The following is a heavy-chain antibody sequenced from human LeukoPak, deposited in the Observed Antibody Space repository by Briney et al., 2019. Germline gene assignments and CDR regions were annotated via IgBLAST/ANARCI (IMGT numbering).Heavy chain of an antibody. CDR3: ARAPITSPFYFDY. CDR2: INWSGGST. Sequence: TGGSLRLSCTASGFSFDEHGMSWVRHAPGKGLEWVSGINWSGGSTVYADPLRGRFTISRDNAKNSLYLQMDSLRAEDTALYYCARAPITSPFYFDYWGQGTLVTVS. CDR1: GFSFDEHG. D-gene: IGHD2-2*01. V-gene: IGHV3-20*04. J-gene: IGHJ4*02.